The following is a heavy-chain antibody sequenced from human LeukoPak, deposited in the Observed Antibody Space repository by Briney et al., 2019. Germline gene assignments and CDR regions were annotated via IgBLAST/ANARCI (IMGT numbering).Heavy chain of an antibody. Sequence: GGSLRLSCAASGFTFSSYAMHWVRQAPGKGLEWVAVISYDGSNKYYADSVKGRFTISRDNSKNTLYLQMNSPRAEDTAVYYCARGDGSGLLYYGMDVWGKGTTVTVSS. V-gene: IGHV3-30*04. D-gene: IGHD3-10*01. CDR3: ARGDGSGLLYYGMDV. CDR2: ISYDGSNK. J-gene: IGHJ6*04. CDR1: GFTFSSYA.